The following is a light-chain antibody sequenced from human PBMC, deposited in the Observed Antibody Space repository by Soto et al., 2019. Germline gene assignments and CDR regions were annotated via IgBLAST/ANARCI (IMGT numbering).Light chain of an antibody. CDR3: QQRSNWPST. V-gene: IGKV3-11*01. Sequence: EIVLTQSTATLSLSPGNRATLSCRASQRVSGYLAWYQQKPGQAPRLLIYDASNRATGIPARFSGSGSGTDFTLTITRLEPEEFAVYYCQQRSNWPSTFGGGTKVEI. CDR1: QRVSGY. CDR2: DAS. J-gene: IGKJ4*01.